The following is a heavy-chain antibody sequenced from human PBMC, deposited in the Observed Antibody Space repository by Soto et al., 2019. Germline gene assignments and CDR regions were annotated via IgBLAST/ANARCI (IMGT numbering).Heavy chain of an antibody. CDR2: INTNTGNP. Sequence: QVQLVQSGSELKNPGASVKVSCKASGYTFTTYSIHWLRQAPGQGLEWMGWINTNTGNPTYAQGFTGRLVFSLDTSVSTAHLQISSLKTEDTCVYYCAGGGIGYCSGGRCYYDFWGQGTLVTVSS. J-gene: IGHJ4*02. D-gene: IGHD2-15*01. V-gene: IGHV7-4-1*01. CDR1: GYTFTTYS. CDR3: AGGGIGYCSGGRCYYDF.